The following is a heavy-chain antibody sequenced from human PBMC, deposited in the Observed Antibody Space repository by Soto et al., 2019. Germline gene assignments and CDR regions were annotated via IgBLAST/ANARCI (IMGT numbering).Heavy chain of an antibody. CDR3: ARQIYDSDNRPNFQYYFDS. V-gene: IGHV5-10-1*01. CDR1: GYSFAGYW. D-gene: IGHD3-22*01. J-gene: IGHJ4*02. Sequence: PGESLKISCKGSGYSFAGYWITWVRQKPGKGLEWMGRIDPSDSQTYYSPSFRGHVTISVTKSITTVFLQWSSLRASDTAMYYCARQIYDSDNRPNFQYYFDSWGQGTPVTVS. CDR2: IDPSDSQT.